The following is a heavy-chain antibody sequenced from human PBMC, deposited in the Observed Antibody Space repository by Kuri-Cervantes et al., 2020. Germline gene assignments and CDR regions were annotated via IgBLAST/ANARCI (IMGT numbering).Heavy chain of an antibody. V-gene: IGHV3-64*01. CDR3: ARGRWIQLWARKYYFDY. J-gene: IGHJ4*02. CDR1: GFTFDDYA. Sequence: GESLKISCAASGFTFDDYAMHWVRQAPGKGLEYVSAISSNGGSTHYANSVKGRFTISRDNSKNTLYLQMGSLRAEDMAVYYCARGRWIQLWARKYYFDYWGQGTLVTVSS. CDR2: ISSNGGST. D-gene: IGHD5-18*01.